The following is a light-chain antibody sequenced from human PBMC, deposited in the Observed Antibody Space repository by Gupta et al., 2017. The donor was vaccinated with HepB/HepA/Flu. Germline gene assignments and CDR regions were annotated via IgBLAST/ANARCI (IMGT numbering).Light chain of an antibody. Sequence: EIVLTPSPSILSWSPGERASLSCRASQSVSSYLAWYQQKPGQAPRLLIYDVSNRATGIPARFSGSGSGTEFTLTISSREPEDFAVYYCHQRSSCPFTLGRGTEVEI. CDR3: HQRSSCPFT. CDR1: QSVSSY. J-gene: IGKJ4*01. V-gene: IGKV3-11*01. CDR2: DVS.